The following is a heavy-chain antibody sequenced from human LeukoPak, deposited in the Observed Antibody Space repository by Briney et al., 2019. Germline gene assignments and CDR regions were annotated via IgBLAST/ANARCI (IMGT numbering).Heavy chain of an antibody. J-gene: IGHJ4*02. V-gene: IGHV3-9*01. CDR2: ISWNSGSI. CDR1: GLTFDDYA. D-gene: IGHD1-26*01. CDR3: AKDISGSYSGTFDY. Sequence: GRSLRLSCAASGLTFDDYAMHWVRQAPGKGLEWVSGISWNSGSIGYADSVKGRITISRDNAKNSLYLQMNSLRAEETALYYCAKDISGSYSGTFDYWGQGTLVTVSS.